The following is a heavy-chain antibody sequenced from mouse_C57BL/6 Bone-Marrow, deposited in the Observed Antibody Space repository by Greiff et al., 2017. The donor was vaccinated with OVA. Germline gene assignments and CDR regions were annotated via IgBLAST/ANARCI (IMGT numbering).Heavy chain of an antibody. CDR1: GYTFTNYW. J-gene: IGHJ2*01. CDR3: AREGGYGICYYFDY. V-gene: IGHV1-63*01. D-gene: IGHD1-1*01. Sequence: VQLQQSGAELVRPGTSVKMSCKASGYTFTNYWIGWAKPRPGHGLEWIGDIYPGGGYTNYNEKFKGKATLTADKSSSTAYMEFSRLTSEDSAIYYCAREGGYGICYYFDYWGQGTTLTVSS. CDR2: IYPGGGYT.